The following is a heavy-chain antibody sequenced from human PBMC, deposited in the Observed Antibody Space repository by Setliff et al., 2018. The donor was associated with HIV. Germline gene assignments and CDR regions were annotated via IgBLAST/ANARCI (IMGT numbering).Heavy chain of an antibody. D-gene: IGHD4-17*01. J-gene: IGHJ4*02. V-gene: IGHV4-34*01. Sequence: ASETLSLTCAVYGGSFSDYYWTWIRQSPGKGLEWIGEINHRGSTNYNPSLKSRVTISVDTSKNQFSLRLNSVTAADTAVYFCARAWAAYGDYDHYFDYWGQGTLVTVSS. CDR2: INHRGST. CDR3: ARAWAAYGDYDHYFDY. CDR1: GGSFSDYY.